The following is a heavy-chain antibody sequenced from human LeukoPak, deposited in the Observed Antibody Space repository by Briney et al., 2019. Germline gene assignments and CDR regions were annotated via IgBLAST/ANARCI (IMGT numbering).Heavy chain of an antibody. D-gene: IGHD1-26*01. Sequence: GASVTVSCKASGYTFTGYYMHWVRQAPGQGLEWMGRINPNSGGTNYAQKFQGRVTMTRDTSISTAYMELSRLRSDDTAVYYCARYITVGATYQHFDYWGQGTLVTVSS. CDR2: INPNSGGT. J-gene: IGHJ4*02. CDR1: GYTFTGYY. CDR3: ARYITVGATYQHFDY. V-gene: IGHV1-2*06.